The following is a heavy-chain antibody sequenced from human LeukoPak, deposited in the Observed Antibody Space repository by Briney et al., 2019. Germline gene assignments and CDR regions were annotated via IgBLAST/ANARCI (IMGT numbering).Heavy chain of an antibody. CDR2: INHSGST. D-gene: IGHD3-16*01. CDR1: GGSFSGYY. CDR3: ARPRGGARHYYFDY. Sequence: SETLSLTCAVYGGSFSGYYWSWIRQPPGKGLEWIGEINHSGSTNYNPSLKSRVTISVDTSKNQFSLKLSSVTAADTAVYYCARPRGGARHYYFDYWGQGTLVTVSS. V-gene: IGHV4-34*01. J-gene: IGHJ4*02.